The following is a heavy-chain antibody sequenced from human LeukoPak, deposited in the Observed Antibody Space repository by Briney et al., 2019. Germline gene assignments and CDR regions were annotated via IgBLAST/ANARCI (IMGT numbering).Heavy chain of an antibody. CDR3: SGGIKDSGYGEEYYGLDV. J-gene: IGHJ6*02. CDR1: GFTVSSNY. Sequence: GGFLRLSCAASGFTVSSNYMSWVRQAPGKGLEWVSVIYSGESTYYADSVQGRFTISRHNSKNTVYLQMNSLRAEDTAVYYCSGGIKDSGYGEEYYGLDVWGQGTTVTVSS. D-gene: IGHD3-10*01. V-gene: IGHV3-53*04. CDR2: IYSGEST.